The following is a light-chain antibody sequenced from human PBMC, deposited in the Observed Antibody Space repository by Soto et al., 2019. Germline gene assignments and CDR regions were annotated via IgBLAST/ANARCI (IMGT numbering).Light chain of an antibody. CDR2: GAS. CDR1: QSVSSSY. J-gene: IGKJ1*01. V-gene: IGKV3-20*01. CDR3: QQYGRSPWT. Sequence: EIVWTQYPGTLSLSPGERATPSCRASQSVSSSYLAWYQQKPGQAPRLLIYGASSRATGIPDRFSGSGSGTDFTITISRLEPEDFAVYYCQQYGRSPWTFGQGTQVEIK.